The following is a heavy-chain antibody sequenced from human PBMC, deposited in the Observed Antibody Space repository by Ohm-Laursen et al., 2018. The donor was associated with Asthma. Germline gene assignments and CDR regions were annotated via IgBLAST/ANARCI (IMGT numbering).Heavy chain of an antibody. D-gene: IGHD2-15*01. V-gene: IGHV3-21*01. CDR2: ISSSSSYI. J-gene: IGHJ6*02. CDR1: GFTFSSYS. CDR3: ARDAPGYCSGGSCYDDYYYYGMDV. Sequence: SLRLSCAASGFTFSSYSMNWVRQAPGKGLEWVSSISSSSSYIYYADSVKGRFTISRDNAKNSLYLQMNSLSAEDTAVYYCARDAPGYCSGGSCYDDYYYYGMDVWGQGTTVTVSS.